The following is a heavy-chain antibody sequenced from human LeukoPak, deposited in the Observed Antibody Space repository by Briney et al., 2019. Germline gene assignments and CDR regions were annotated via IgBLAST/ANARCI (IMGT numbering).Heavy chain of an antibody. CDR1: RFTFSSGY. CDR3: AKDELGIGDDAFDI. V-gene: IGHV3-7*01. CDR2: KKYEGSEL. D-gene: IGHD3-10*01. Sequence: PGGTLRLPCTVSRFTFSSGYQSWARHARGKGPEGVANKKYEGSELHYVDSMKGRFTISRDNAKNSLYLQMNSLRAEDTAVYYCAKDELGIGDDAFDIWGQGTMVTVSS. J-gene: IGHJ3*02.